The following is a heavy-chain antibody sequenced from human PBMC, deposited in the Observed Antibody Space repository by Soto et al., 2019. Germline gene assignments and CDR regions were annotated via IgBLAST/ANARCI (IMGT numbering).Heavy chain of an antibody. V-gene: IGHV1-69*12. CDR2: IIPIFGTA. CDR3: ARYGSATYYFDY. Sequence: QVQLVQSGAEVKKPGSSVKVSCKASGGTFSSYAISWVRQAPGQGLEWMGGIIPIFGTANYAQKFQGRVKINADESTSTAYMELSSLRSEDTAVYYCARYGSATYYFDYWGQGTLVTVSS. CDR1: GGTFSSYA. J-gene: IGHJ4*02. D-gene: IGHD4-17*01.